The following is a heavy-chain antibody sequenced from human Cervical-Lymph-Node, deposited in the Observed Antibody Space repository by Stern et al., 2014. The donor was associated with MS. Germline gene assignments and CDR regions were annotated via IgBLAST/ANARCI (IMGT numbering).Heavy chain of an antibody. CDR2: TNPDGGDT. CDR1: GYTFNSDD. V-gene: IGHV1-8*01. CDR3: TKAWDS. Sequence: QVQLGQSGAEVKKPGASVKVSCKTSGYTFNSDDINWVRQASGQGLEWMGWTNPDGGDTGSAQKFQGRLTIHRDTYIRTAYMEMTTLRSEDTAVYYCTKAWDSWGQGTLVIVSS. J-gene: IGHJ4*02.